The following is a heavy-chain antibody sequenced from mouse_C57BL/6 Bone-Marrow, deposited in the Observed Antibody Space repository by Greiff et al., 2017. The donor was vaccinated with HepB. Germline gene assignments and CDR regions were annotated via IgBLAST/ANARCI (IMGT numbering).Heavy chain of an antibody. V-gene: IGHV1-69*01. Sequence: QVQLQQPGAELVMPGASVKLSCKASGYTFTSYWMHWVKQRPGQGLEWIGEIDPSDSYTNYNQKFKGKSTLTVDKSSSTAYMQLSCLTSEDSAVYYCARGGTVVARNFDYWGQGTTLTVSS. CDR1: GYTFTSYW. D-gene: IGHD1-1*01. CDR2: IDPSDSYT. CDR3: ARGGTVVARNFDY. J-gene: IGHJ2*01.